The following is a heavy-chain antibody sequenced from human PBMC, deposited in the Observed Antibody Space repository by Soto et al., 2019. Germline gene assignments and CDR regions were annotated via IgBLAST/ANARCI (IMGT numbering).Heavy chain of an antibody. V-gene: IGHV3-33*01. CDR3: ARGFSGSGWGYFDY. CDR2: IWYDGSNK. CDR1: GFTFSSYG. D-gene: IGHD6-19*01. Sequence: QVQLVESGGGVVQPGRSLRLSCAASGFTFSSYGMHWVRQAPGKGLEWVAVIWYDGSNKYYADSVKGRFTISRDNSKNTLYLQMYSLRAEDTAVYYCARGFSGSGWGYFDYWGQGTLVTVSS. J-gene: IGHJ4*02.